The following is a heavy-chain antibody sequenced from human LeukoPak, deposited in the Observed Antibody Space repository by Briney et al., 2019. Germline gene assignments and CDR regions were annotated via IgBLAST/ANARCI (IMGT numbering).Heavy chain of an antibody. CDR2: MYYSGST. CDR1: GTSISSGTYY. J-gene: IGHJ3*02. V-gene: IGHV4-39*07. CDR3: ARAAREVVVTAPDAFDI. Sequence: SETLSLTCTVSGTSISSGTYYWGWIRQPPGKGLEWIGSMYYSGSTYYNPSLKSRVTISVDTSKNQFSLKLSSVTAADTAVYYCARAAREVVVTAPDAFDIWGQGTMVTVSS. D-gene: IGHD2-21*02.